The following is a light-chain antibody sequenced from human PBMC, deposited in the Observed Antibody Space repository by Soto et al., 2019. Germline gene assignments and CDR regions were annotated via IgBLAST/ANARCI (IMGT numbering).Light chain of an antibody. Sequence: QSLLNQAASGSGAPGHSIPISCTGTSSSVGGYNYVSWYQQHPAKPPKLMIYGVSNRPSGVFNRFSGSKSGNTASLTFSGFQAEDEADYYCSSYTSTSTYVFGTGTKVTVL. CDR1: SSSVGGYNY. CDR2: GVS. J-gene: IGLJ1*01. CDR3: SSYTSTSTYV. V-gene: IGLV2-14*01.